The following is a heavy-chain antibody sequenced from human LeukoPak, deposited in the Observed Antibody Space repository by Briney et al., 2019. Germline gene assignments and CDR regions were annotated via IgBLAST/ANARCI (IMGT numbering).Heavy chain of an antibody. J-gene: IGHJ3*01. Sequence: SETLSLTCTVSGGSISSSNYYWSWIRQPPGKGLEWIGSIYYSGNTYYNPSLKSRVTISVDTSKNQFSLKLTSVTATDTAVYYCAHFKGGSFDFWGQGTMVTVSS. CDR3: AHFKGGSFDF. CDR1: GGSISSSNYY. V-gene: IGHV4-39*01. CDR2: IYYSGNT. D-gene: IGHD1-26*01.